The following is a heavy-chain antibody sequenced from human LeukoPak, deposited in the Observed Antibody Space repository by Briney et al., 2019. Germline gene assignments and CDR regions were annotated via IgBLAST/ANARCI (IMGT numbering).Heavy chain of an antibody. CDR1: GFTFSGYE. Sequence: GGSLRLSCAASGFTFSGYEMNWVRQAPGKGLEWVAVTSYDGSNEYYADSVKGRFTISRDNSKDTLYLQMNSLSTEDTALYYCARRWPTAGAFDYWGQGTLVTVSS. CDR2: TSYDGSNE. V-gene: IGHV3-30*04. CDR3: ARRWPTAGAFDY. J-gene: IGHJ4*02. D-gene: IGHD6-13*01.